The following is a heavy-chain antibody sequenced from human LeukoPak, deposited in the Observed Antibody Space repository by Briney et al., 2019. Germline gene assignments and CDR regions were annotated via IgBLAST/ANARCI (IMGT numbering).Heavy chain of an antibody. CDR3: ARTGYCSSTSCRDLIYYYYMDV. J-gene: IGHJ6*03. V-gene: IGHV3-30-3*01. CDR1: GFTFSSYA. Sequence: GSLRLSCAASGFTFSSYAMHWVRQAPGKGLEWVAVISYDGSNKYYADSVKGRFTISRDNAKNSLYLQMNSLRAEDTAVYYCARTGYCSSTSCRDLIYYYYMDVWGKGTTVTVSS. CDR2: ISYDGSNK. D-gene: IGHD2-2*01.